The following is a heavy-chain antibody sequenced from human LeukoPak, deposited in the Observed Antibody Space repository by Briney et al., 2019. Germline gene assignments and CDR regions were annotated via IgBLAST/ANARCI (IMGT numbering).Heavy chain of an antibody. CDR2: IRQDGSEK. D-gene: IGHD2-15*01. CDR1: GFTFSSYG. V-gene: IGHV3-7*03. CDR3: TRGYCSRFSCPEGSPLSRL. Sequence: GGSLRLSCAASGFTFSSYGMHWVRQAPGKGLEWVANIRQDGSEKYYVDSVKGRFVISRDNAKNLVSLEMNSLRDEDTAVYYCTRGYCSRFSCPEGSPLSRLWGQGTLVTVSS. J-gene: IGHJ4*02.